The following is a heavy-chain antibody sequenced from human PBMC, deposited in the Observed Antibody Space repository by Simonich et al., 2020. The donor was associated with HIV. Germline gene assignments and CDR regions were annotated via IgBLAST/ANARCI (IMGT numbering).Heavy chain of an antibody. J-gene: IGHJ4*02. CDR3: ARRDRELILYFDY. CDR2: INHSGVT. CDR1: GGSFSGYY. V-gene: IGHV4-34*01. Sequence: QVQLQQWGAGLLKPSETLSLTFAVYGGSFSGYYWSWIRQPPRKGLEWMGEINHSGVTNYKSSLNSRATISVDKSKNQFSLKLSSVTAADTAIYYCARRDRELILYFDYWGQGNLVTVSS. D-gene: IGHD3-3*01.